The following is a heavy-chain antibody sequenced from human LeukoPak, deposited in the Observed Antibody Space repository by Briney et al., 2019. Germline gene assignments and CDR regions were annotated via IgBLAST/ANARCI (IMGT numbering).Heavy chain of an antibody. V-gene: IGHV3-48*03. CDR1: EFTFSSYE. CDR2: ISSSGRTI. CDR3: ARLPLAAAGTMVSNYGLDV. Sequence: GGSLRLSCAASEFTFSSYEMNWVRQAPGKGLEWVSYISSSGRTIYYADSVKGRFTISRDNAKNSLYLQMNSLRAEDTAVYYCARLPLAAAGTMVSNYGLDVWGQGTTVTVSS. D-gene: IGHD6-13*01. J-gene: IGHJ6*02.